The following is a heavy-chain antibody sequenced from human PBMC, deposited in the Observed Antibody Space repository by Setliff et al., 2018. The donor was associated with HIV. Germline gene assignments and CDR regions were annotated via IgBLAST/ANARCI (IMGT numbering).Heavy chain of an antibody. D-gene: IGHD6-13*01. Sequence: SETLSLTCAVYGDSFSGFYWNWIRQPPGKGLEWIGEINPSGTTNYNPSLKSRVTISVDTSKKQFSLKLRSVTAADTAVYYCARDLPRPQQLVQDNWFDPWGQGTLVTVSS. V-gene: IGHV4-34*01. CDR2: INPSGTT. CDR3: ARDLPRPQQLVQDNWFDP. CDR1: GDSFSGFY. J-gene: IGHJ5*02.